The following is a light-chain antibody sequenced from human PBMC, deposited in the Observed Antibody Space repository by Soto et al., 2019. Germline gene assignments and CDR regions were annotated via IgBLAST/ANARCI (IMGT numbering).Light chain of an antibody. CDR3: QHYNSYSEA. J-gene: IGKJ1*01. CDR1: QSIGTW. CDR2: DAS. V-gene: IGKV1-5*01. Sequence: DIQMTLSPSTLSAYVGDRVTITCRASQSIGTWLAWYQQKPGKAPKLLIYDASTLESGVPSRFSGSGSGTEFTLTISSLQPDDFATYYCQHYNSYSEAFGQGTKVDIK.